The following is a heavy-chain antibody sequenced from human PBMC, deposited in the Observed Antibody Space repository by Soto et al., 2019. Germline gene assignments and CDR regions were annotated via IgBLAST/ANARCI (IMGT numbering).Heavy chain of an antibody. CDR2: VNPSGGHT. Sequence: QVQLMQSGAEVKKPGASVKVSCKASGDTFTEYYIHWVRQAPGQGLEWMGTVNPSGGHTTYAQHFMGRVTMTRETANSTQYMELTSLTTEDPAVYYCARGGHVVVVTAALDYWGQGTLATVSS. J-gene: IGHJ4*02. CDR3: ARGGHVVVVTAALDY. D-gene: IGHD2-21*02. V-gene: IGHV1-46*01. CDR1: GDTFTEYY.